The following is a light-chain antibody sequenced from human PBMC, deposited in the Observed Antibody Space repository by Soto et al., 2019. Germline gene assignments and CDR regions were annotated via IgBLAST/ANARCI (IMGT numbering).Light chain of an antibody. J-gene: IGLJ3*02. Sequence: QSVLTQPPSASGTPGQRVTISCSGSSSNIGSNTVNWYQQLPGTAPKLLIYSNNQRPSGVPDRFSGSKSGTSASLAISGLQSEDEADYYCAAWDDSLNGFWVFGGGTKVT. CDR1: SSNIGSNT. CDR2: SNN. V-gene: IGLV1-44*01. CDR3: AAWDDSLNGFWV.